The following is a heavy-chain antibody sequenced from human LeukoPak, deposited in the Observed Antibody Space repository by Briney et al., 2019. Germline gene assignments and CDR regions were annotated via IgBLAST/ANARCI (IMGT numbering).Heavy chain of an antibody. Sequence: GESLKISCKGSGYIFTSYWISWVRQMPGKGLEWMGRIDPSDSYTNYSPSFQGHVTISTDRSISTAYLQWSSLKASDSAIYYCARAATVTGDWYFDFWGPGTLVTVSP. J-gene: IGHJ2*01. CDR2: IDPSDSYT. D-gene: IGHD4-17*01. CDR3: ARAATVTGDWYFDF. V-gene: IGHV5-10-1*01. CDR1: GYIFTSYW.